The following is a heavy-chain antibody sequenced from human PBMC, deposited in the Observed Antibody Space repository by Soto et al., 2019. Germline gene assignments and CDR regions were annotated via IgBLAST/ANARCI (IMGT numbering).Heavy chain of an antibody. Sequence: QVQLVQSGAEVQKPGSSVKVSCKASGGTFSSYAISWGRQAPGQGLEWMGGIIPISETTNYAQKFQGRVTITADESKSTAYMELSSLRSEDTAVYYCARSQGSSTSLEIYYYYYYGMDVWGQGTMVTVSS. CDR2: IIPISETT. D-gene: IGHD2-2*01. CDR3: ARSQGSSTSLEIYYYYYYGMDV. V-gene: IGHV1-69*01. CDR1: GGTFSSYA. J-gene: IGHJ6*02.